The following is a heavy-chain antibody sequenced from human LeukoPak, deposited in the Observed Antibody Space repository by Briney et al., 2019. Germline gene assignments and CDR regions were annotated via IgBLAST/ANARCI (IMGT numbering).Heavy chain of an antibody. J-gene: IGHJ4*02. CDR3: ARAVAAVFDY. V-gene: IGHV4-39*07. CDR2: IYYSGST. Sequence: SETLSLTCTVSGGSISSRSYYWGWIRQPPGKGLEWIGSIYYSGSTYYNPSLKSRVTISVDTSKNQFSLKLSSVTAADTAVYYCARAVAAVFDYWGQGTLVTVSS. D-gene: IGHD6-13*01. CDR1: GGSISSRSYY.